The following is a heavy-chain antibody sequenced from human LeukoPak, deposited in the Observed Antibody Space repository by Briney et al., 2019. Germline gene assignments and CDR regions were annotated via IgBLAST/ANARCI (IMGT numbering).Heavy chain of an antibody. CDR2: IKQDGSEK. V-gene: IGHV3-7*01. CDR3: ARDRGSGSLGAFDI. D-gene: IGHD3-10*01. CDR1: GFTFSSYW. J-gene: IGHJ3*02. Sequence: GGSLRLSCAASGFTFSSYWMSWVRQAPGKGLEWVANIKQDGSEKYYVDSVKGRFTISRDNAKNSLYLQMNSLRAEDTAVYYCARDRGSGSLGAFDIWGQGTMVTVSS.